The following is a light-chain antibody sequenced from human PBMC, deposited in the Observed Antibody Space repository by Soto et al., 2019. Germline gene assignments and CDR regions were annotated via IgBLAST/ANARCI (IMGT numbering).Light chain of an antibody. CDR1: QSISSY. CDR2: AAS. CDR3: QHCNSYSEA. V-gene: IGKV1-39*01. Sequence: DIQMTQSPSSLSASVGDRVTITCRASQSISSYLNWYQQKPGKAPKLLIYAASSLQSGVPSRFSGSGSGTDFTLNISSLQPDDFATYYCQHCNSYSEAFGQGTKVDIK. J-gene: IGKJ1*01.